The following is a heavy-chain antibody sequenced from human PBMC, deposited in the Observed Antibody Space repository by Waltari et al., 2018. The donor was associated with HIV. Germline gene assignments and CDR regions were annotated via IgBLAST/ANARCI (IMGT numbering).Heavy chain of an antibody. Sequence: LVQPGAEDGKPGASSKVACKASGCNLYPSDVPRARSATGPGPGWVGWVNTKSGNTGCAQKFQGRVNMTSNSSLNIAYMELNNLTSDDTAVYYCARAKGAMTGDYHYYMDVWGGGTTVIVSS. CDR3: ARAKGAMTGDYHYYMDV. J-gene: IGHJ6*03. CDR1: GCNLYPSD. D-gene: IGHD1-26*01. CDR2: VNTKSGNT. V-gene: IGHV1-8*01.